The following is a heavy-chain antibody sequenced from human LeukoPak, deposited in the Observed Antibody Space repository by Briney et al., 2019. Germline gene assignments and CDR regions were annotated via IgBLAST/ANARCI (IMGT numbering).Heavy chain of an antibody. CDR3: ARDAHYDFWSGYYSTWPLGY. CDR1: GFTFSSSA. CDR2: ISRSSDLI. D-gene: IGHD3-3*01. V-gene: IGHV3-48*01. J-gene: IGHJ4*02. Sequence: GGSLRLSCAASGFTFSSSAMHWVRQAPGKGLEWVSFISRSSDLIYYADSVKGRFTISRDNAENSLYLQMNSLRAEDTAVYYCARDAHYDFWSGYYSTWPLGYWGQGTLVTVSS.